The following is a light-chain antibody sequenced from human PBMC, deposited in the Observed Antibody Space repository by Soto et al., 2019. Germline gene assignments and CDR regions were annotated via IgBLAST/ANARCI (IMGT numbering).Light chain of an antibody. Sequence: DIQMTQSPSSLSASVGDRVTITCRASQSIGSYLNWYQQKPGKAPNLLIHGGSILQSGVPPRFSGGGGGTDFTLTISSLQPEDFAIYYCQQTYTTPEITFGQGTRREIK. J-gene: IGKJ5*01. CDR1: QSIGSY. CDR3: QQTYTTPEIT. CDR2: GGS. V-gene: IGKV1-39*01.